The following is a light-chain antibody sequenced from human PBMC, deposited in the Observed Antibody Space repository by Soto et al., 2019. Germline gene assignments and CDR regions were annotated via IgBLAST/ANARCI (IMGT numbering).Light chain of an antibody. CDR2: DAS. J-gene: IGKJ1*01. V-gene: IGKV1-5*01. Sequence: DIQMTQSPSTLSASVGDRVTITCRASQSISSWLAWYQQKPGKAPKLLIYDASSLESGVPSRFSGSGSGTEFTLTISSLQPDDFATYYCQQYNSYSWTFGQGPTLDIK. CDR1: QSISSW. CDR3: QQYNSYSWT.